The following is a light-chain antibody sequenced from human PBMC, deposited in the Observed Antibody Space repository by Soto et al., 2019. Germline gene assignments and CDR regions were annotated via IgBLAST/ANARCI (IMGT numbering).Light chain of an antibody. CDR1: SSNIGAGFD. CDR2: AST. CDR3: QSYDTGLTGHVL. J-gene: IGLJ2*01. Sequence: QSVLTQPPSASGTPGQRVTISRSGNSSNIGAGFDVHWYQQLPGAAPKLLIYASTNRPSGVPDRFSGSKSDTSASLAITGLQIDDEADYYCQSYDTGLTGHVLFGGGTQLTVL. V-gene: IGLV1-40*01.